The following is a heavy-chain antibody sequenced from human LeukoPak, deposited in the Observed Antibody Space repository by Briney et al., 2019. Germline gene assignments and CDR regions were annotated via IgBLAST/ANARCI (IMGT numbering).Heavy chain of an antibody. J-gene: IGHJ6*02. Sequence: GASVKVSCKASGYTFTSYDINWVRQATGQGLEWMGWMNPNSGNTGYAQKFQGRVTMTRNTSISTAYMELSSLRSEDTAVYYCARDYYDFWSGYYRGGDYYYYGTDVWGQGTTVTVSS. CDR3: ARDYYDFWSGYYRGGDYYYYGTDV. D-gene: IGHD3-3*01. V-gene: IGHV1-8*01. CDR2: MNPNSGNT. CDR1: GYTFTSYD.